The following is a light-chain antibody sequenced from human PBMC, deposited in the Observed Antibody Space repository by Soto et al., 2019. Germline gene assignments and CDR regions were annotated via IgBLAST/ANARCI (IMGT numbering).Light chain of an antibody. Sequence: DIQMTQSPSSLSASVEDRVNITCRASQSISNHLNWYQQKPGKAPKLLIFAASSLQSGVPSRFSGSRSGPDFTLTISSLQPEDFATYYCQRSYSSPPTFGQGTKVEIK. CDR1: QSISNH. V-gene: IGKV1-39*01. CDR3: QRSYSSPPT. CDR2: AAS. J-gene: IGKJ1*01.